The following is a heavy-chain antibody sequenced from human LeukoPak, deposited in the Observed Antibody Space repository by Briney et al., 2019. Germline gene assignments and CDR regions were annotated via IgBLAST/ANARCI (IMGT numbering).Heavy chain of an antibody. D-gene: IGHD3-22*01. CDR3: ARATYYYESSGYYYFDY. J-gene: IGHJ4*02. Sequence: SVKVSCKASGGTFSSYAISWVRQAPGQGLEWMGGIIPIFGTANYAQKFQGRVTITADESTSTAYMELSSLRSEDTAVYYCARATYYYESSGYYYFDYWGQGTLVTVSS. V-gene: IGHV1-69*13. CDR2: IIPIFGTA. CDR1: GGTFSSYA.